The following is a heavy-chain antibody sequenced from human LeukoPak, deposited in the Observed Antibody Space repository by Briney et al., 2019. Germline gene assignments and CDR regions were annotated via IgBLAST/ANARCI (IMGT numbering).Heavy chain of an antibody. CDR1: GFTFNTYA. Sequence: GGSLRLSCAASGFTFNTYAMHWIRQAPGKGLEWVSSISSSTSYIYYADSVKGRFTISKDNAKNSLYLQMNSLRAEDTAVYYCARAGGSTVSHSDYWGQGTLVTVFS. J-gene: IGHJ4*02. CDR2: ISSSTSYI. V-gene: IGHV3-21*01. CDR3: ARAGGSTVSHSDY. D-gene: IGHD4-17*01.